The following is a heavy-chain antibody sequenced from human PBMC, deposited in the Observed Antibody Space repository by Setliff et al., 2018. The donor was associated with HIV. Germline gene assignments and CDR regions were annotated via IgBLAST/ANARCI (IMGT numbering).Heavy chain of an antibody. CDR3: ARPVAVAGSRHFDY. CDR1: GYSFTSYW. D-gene: IGHD6-19*01. J-gene: IGHJ4*02. CDR2: TYPGDSDT. V-gene: IGHV5-51*01. Sequence: PGESLKISCKGSGYSFTSYWIGWVRQMPGKGLEWMGITYPGDSDTRYSPSFQGQVTISADKSIGTAYLQWSSLKASDTAMYYCARPVAVAGSRHFDYWGQGTLVTVSS.